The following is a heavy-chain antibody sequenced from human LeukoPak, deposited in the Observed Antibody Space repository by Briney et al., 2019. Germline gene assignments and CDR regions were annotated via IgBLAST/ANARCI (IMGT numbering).Heavy chain of an antibody. D-gene: IGHD2-2*01. CDR3: AREDGYCSSTSCSRYYYMDV. V-gene: IGHV1-2*02. Sequence: GASVKVSCKASGYTFTGYYMHWVRQAPGQGLEWMGWINPNSGGTNYAQKLQGRVTMTRDTSISTAYMELSRLRSDDTAVYYCAREDGYCSSTSCSRYYYMDVWGKGTTVTVSS. J-gene: IGHJ6*03. CDR2: INPNSGGT. CDR1: GYTFTGYY.